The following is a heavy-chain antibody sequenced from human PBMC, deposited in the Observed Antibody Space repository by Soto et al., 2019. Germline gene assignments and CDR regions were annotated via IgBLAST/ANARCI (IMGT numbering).Heavy chain of an antibody. CDR2: IDWDDDK. CDR3: ARTTRGSWYVGPEGFFDS. V-gene: IGHV2-70*11. CDR1: GFSLSTSGMC. J-gene: IGHJ4*02. D-gene: IGHD2-15*01. Sequence: SGPTLVNPTQTLTLTCTFSGFSLSTSGMCVSWIRQPPGKALEWLARIDWDDDKYYNASLKTRLAISKDTSKNQVVLTVTNMDPVDAATYYCARTTRGSWYVGPEGFFDSWGQGIQVTVSS.